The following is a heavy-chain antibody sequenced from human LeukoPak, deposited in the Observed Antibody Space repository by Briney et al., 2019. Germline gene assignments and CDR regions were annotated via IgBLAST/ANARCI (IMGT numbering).Heavy chain of an antibody. J-gene: IGHJ4*02. CDR2: IYYSGST. D-gene: IGHD5-24*01. CDR3: ARGPRMATITVYFDY. V-gene: IGHV4-39*07. CDR1: GGSISSSSYY. Sequence: SETLSLTCTVSGGSISSSSYYWGWIRQPPGKGLEWIGSIYYSGSTYYNPSLKSRVTISVDTSKNQFSLKLSSVTAADTAVYYCARGPRMATITVYFDYWGQGTLVTVSS.